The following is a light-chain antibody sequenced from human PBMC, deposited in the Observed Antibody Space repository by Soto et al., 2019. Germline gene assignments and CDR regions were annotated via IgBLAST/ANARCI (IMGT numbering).Light chain of an antibody. J-gene: IGKJ1*01. CDR2: TAS. V-gene: IGKV1-27*01. CDR3: QKYDSVPWS. CDR1: QGIGKN. Sequence: DIQMTQSPSSLSTSVGDTVTITCRASQGIGKNLAWYQQKPGKVPKVLIYTASTLHSGVPSRFSGSGSGTDFTLTINSLQPEDVATYFCQKYDSVPWSFDQGTRVEI.